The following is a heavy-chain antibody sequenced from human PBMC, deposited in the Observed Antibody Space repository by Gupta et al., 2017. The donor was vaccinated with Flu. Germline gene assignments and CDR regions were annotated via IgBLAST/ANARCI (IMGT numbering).Heavy chain of an antibody. CDR3: AKRPYGGNSHDDFDI. CDR1: GFTFSSYG. Sequence: VQLVESGGGLVQPGRSLRLSCAASGFTFSSYGMNWVRQAPGKGLEWMAVISYDGSNKYYADSVKVRFTISRDNSKNTLYLQMHSLRDEDTDVYYCAKRPYGGNSHDDFDIWGQGTMVTVAS. D-gene: IGHD4-23*01. J-gene: IGHJ3*02. CDR2: ISYDGSNK. V-gene: IGHV3-30*18.